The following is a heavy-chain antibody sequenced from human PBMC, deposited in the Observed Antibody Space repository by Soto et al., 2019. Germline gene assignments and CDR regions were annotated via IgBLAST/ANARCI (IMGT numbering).Heavy chain of an antibody. CDR1: GFTFSSYA. CDR2: ISGSGGST. V-gene: IGHV3-23*01. Sequence: GGSLRLSCAASGFTFSSYAMSWVRQAPGKGLEWVSAISGSGGSTYYADSVKGRFTISRDNSKNTLYLQMNSLRAKDTAVYYCAKDPYYYDSSGYQAPVDYWGQGTLVTVSS. CDR3: AKDPYYYDSSGYQAPVDY. J-gene: IGHJ4*02. D-gene: IGHD3-22*01.